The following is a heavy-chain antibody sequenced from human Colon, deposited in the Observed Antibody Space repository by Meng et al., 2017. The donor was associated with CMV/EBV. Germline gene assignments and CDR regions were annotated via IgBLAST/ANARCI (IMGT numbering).Heavy chain of an antibody. CDR2: MSSSGSTI. Sequence: GESLKISCAASGFTFSHGWMSWVRQAPGKGLEWVSYMSSSGSTIYYADSVKGRFTISRDNAKNSLYLQMNSLRAEDTAVYYCAGRKYFYDTSGTGEYWGQGTLVTVSS. J-gene: IGHJ4*02. CDR1: GFTFSHGW. D-gene: IGHD3-22*01. CDR3: AGRKYFYDTSGTGEY. V-gene: IGHV3-11*04.